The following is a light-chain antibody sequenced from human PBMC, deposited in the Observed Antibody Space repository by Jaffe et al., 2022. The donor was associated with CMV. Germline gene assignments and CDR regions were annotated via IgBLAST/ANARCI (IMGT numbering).Light chain of an antibody. CDR2: GNN. V-gene: IGLV1-40*01. Sequence: QAVLTQPPSVSGAPGQRVTISCTGSSSNIGTGHDVHWYQQLPGAAPKLLIYGNNNRPSGVPDRFSGSKSGTSASLAITGLQAEDEADYYCQSYDSGLEWVFGGGTRLTVL. J-gene: IGLJ3*02. CDR1: SSNIGTGHD. CDR3: QSYDSGLEWV.